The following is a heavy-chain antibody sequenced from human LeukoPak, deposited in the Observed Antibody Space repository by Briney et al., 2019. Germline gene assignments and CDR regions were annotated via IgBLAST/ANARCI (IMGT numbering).Heavy chain of an antibody. CDR2: MNPNSGNT. CDR1: GYTFTSYD. V-gene: IGHV1-8*02. D-gene: IGHD1-26*01. Sequence: ASVKVSCKASGYTFTSYDINWVRQATGQGLEWMGWMNPNSGNTGYAQTFQGRVTMTEDTSTGTAYMELRSLRSEDTAVYYCATEDFDGIVGPIDSFDVWGQGTMVTVSS. J-gene: IGHJ3*01. CDR3: ATEDFDGIVGPIDSFDV.